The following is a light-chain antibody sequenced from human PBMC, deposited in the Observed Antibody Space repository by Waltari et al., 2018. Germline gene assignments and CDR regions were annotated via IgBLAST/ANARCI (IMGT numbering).Light chain of an antibody. CDR1: QSISSW. CDR2: KAS. Sequence: DIQMTQSPYTLSASVGDRVTITCRASQSISSWLAWYQHKPGKAPKLLIYKASSLEAGVPSGFSGSGSGTEFTLTISSLQPDDFATYYCQQYNSYSGTFGQGTKVGIK. CDR3: QQYNSYSGT. V-gene: IGKV1-5*03. J-gene: IGKJ1*01.